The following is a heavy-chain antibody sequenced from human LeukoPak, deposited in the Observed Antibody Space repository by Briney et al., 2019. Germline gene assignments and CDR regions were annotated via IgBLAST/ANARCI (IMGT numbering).Heavy chain of an antibody. CDR2: INNDGSGI. CDR3: ARGTTVALAAAQIVLFDY. Sequence: GGSLRLSCAASGFTFSSYWMHWVRQAPGQGPVWVSRINNDGSGIIYADSVKGRFAISRDNAKNTLYLQMNSLRAEDTAVYYCARGTTVALAAAQIVLFDYWGQGTLVTVSS. CDR1: GFTFSSYW. D-gene: IGHD2-8*01. J-gene: IGHJ4*02. V-gene: IGHV3-74*01.